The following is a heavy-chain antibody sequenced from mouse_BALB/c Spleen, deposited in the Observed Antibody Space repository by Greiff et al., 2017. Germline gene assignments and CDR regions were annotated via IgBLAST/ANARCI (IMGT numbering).Heavy chain of an antibody. CDR2: IYPGNVNT. Sequence: VQLQQSGPELVKPGASVRISCKASGYTFTSYYIHWVKQRPGQGLEWIGWIYPGNVNTKYNEKFKGKATLTADKSSSTAYMQLSSLTSEDSAVYFCARFDGYSYYAMDYWGQGTSVTVSS. J-gene: IGHJ4*01. V-gene: IGHV1S56*01. D-gene: IGHD2-3*01. CDR1: GYTFTSYY. CDR3: ARFDGYSYYAMDY.